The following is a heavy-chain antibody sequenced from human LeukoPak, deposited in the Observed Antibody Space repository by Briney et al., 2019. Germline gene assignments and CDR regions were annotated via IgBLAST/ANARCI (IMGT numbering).Heavy chain of an antibody. V-gene: IGHV4-39*07. CDR2: IYYSGST. CDR3: ARGYSSSSVTR. CDR1: GGSISSSSYY. D-gene: IGHD6-6*01. Sequence: SETLSLTCTVSGGSISSSSYYWGWIRQPPGKGLEWIGSIYYSGSTYYNPSLKSRVTISVDTSKNQFSLKLSSVTAADTAVYYCARGYSSSSVTRWGQGTLVTVSS. J-gene: IGHJ4*02.